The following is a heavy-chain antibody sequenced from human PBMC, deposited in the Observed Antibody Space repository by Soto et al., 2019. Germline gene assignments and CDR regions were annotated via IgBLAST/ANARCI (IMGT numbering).Heavy chain of an antibody. J-gene: IGHJ4*02. Sequence: VASVKVSCKASGGTFSSYAISWVRQAPGQGLEWMGGIIPIFGTANYAQKFQGRVTITADESTSTAYMELSSLRSEDTAVYYCARMWYYYDSSGYLDYWGQGTLVTVSS. CDR3: ARMWYYYDSSGYLDY. D-gene: IGHD3-22*01. CDR1: GGTFSSYA. V-gene: IGHV1-69*13. CDR2: IIPIFGTA.